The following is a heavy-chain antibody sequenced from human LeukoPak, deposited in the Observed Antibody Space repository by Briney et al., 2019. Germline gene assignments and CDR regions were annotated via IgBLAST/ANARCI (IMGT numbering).Heavy chain of an antibody. Sequence: GGSLRLSCAASGFTFNKYWMNWVRQSPGKGLEWVANIKEDSSDKNYVDSMKGRSTISRDNAKNSLYLQMNSLRAEDTAVYYCVRLRRNSDTSGFYYYYDFWGQGTLVTVSS. CDR2: IKEDSSDK. D-gene: IGHD3-22*01. J-gene: IGHJ4*02. CDR3: VRLRRNSDTSGFYYYYDF. CDR1: GFTFNKYW. V-gene: IGHV3-7*01.